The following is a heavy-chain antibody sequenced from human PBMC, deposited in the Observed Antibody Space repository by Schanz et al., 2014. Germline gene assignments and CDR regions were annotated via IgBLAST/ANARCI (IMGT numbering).Heavy chain of an antibody. D-gene: IGHD2-15*01. CDR2: MYINSGST. V-gene: IGHV3-53*01. Sequence: VHLVESGGGVVQPGGSLRLSCAVSGFTVNTNYMSWVRQAPGKGLEWISSMYINSGSTQYADSVKGRFIISRDSSKNTLYLQMNSLRAEDTAVYYCAKGSVVVVAATLPFDYWGQGTLVTVSS. CDR1: GFTVNTNY. J-gene: IGHJ4*02. CDR3: AKGSVVVVAATLPFDY.